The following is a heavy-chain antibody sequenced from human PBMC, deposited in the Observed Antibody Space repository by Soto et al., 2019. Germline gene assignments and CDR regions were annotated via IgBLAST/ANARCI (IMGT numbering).Heavy chain of an antibody. Sequence: SETLSLTCVVYGGSFSGYCWSWIRQSPGKGLEWIGGINHRGSTNYNPSLESRVTISVDTSKNQFSLKLPSVTAADTAMYYCARDGFCTSTTCRVGNWVDPWGQGTMITV. J-gene: IGHJ5*02. CDR3: ARDGFCTSTTCRVGNWVDP. D-gene: IGHD2-2*01. CDR1: GGSFSGYC. CDR2: INHRGST. V-gene: IGHV4-34*01.